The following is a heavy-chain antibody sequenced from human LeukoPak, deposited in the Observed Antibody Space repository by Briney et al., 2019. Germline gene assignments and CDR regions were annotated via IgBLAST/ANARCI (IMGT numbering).Heavy chain of an antibody. Sequence: SVKVSCKASGGTFSSYAISWVRQAPGQGLEWMGGIIPIFGTANYAQKFQGRVTIAADESTSTAYMELSSLRSEDTAVYYCAANRYYYDSSGYTFDYWGQGTLVTVSS. V-gene: IGHV1-69*01. D-gene: IGHD3-22*01. CDR1: GGTFSSYA. CDR2: IIPIFGTA. J-gene: IGHJ4*02. CDR3: AANRYYYDSSGYTFDY.